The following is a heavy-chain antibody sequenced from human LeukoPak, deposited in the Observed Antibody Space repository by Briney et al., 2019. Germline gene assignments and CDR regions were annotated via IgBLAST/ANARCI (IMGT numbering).Heavy chain of an antibody. V-gene: IGHV4-59*01. CDR3: ARDSSGYHDY. Sequence: PSETLSLTCTVSGGSISSYYWSWIRQPPGKGLEWIGYIYYSGSTNYNPSLKSRVTISVDTSKNQFSLKLSSLTAADTAVYYCARDSSGYHDYWGQGTLVTVSS. J-gene: IGHJ4*02. CDR2: IYYSGST. D-gene: IGHD6-19*01. CDR1: GGSISSYY.